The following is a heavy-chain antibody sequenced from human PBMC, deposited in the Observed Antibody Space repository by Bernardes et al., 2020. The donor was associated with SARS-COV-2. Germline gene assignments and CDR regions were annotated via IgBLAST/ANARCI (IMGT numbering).Heavy chain of an antibody. V-gene: IGHV5-51*01. CDR3: ARLQGFNGSLREAFGY. CDR2: IYPDDSDK. CDR1: GYRVNNYW. D-gene: IGHD1-26*01. J-gene: IGHJ4*02. Sequence: GASLKISCKASGYRVNNYWIGWVRQMPGKGLEWMGIIYPDDSDKRYSPSFQGQVTISVDKSISTAYLQWSSLKASDTAIYYCARLQGFNGSLREAFGYWGQGTLVTVSS.